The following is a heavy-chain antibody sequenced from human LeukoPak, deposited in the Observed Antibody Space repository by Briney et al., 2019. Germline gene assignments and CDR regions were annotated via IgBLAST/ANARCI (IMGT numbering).Heavy chain of an antibody. CDR2: ISGSGGST. CDR3: AKYSAMVTRYYFDY. D-gene: IGHD5-18*01. Sequence: GGSLRLSCAASGFTFSNYAMRWVRQAPGKGLEWVSAISGSGGSTYYADSVKGRFTISRDNSKNTLYLQMNSLRAEDTAVYYCAKYSAMVTRYYFDYWGQGTLVTVSS. V-gene: IGHV3-23*01. J-gene: IGHJ4*02. CDR1: GFTFSNYA.